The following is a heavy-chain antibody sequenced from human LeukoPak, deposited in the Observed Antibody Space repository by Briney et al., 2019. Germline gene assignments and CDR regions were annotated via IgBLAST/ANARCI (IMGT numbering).Heavy chain of an antibody. CDR1: GFTFNTYS. D-gene: IGHD6-6*01. CDR2: ISSHSRDI. Sequence: GGSLRLSCAASGFTFNTYSMNWVRQAPGKGLEWVSSISSHSRDIYYADSVKGRLTISRDNAKHSLHLQMNSLRAEDTAVYYCARDDRDISSFRFDYWGHGILVTVSS. CDR3: ARDDRDISSFRFDY. V-gene: IGHV3-21*01. J-gene: IGHJ4*01.